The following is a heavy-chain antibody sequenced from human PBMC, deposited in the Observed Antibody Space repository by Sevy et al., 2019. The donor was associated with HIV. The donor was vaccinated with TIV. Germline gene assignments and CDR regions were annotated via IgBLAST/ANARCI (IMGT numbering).Heavy chain of an antibody. CDR3: ITDPGYRGYDEEVINYYYYGMDV. CDR2: IKSKTDGGTI. CDR1: GFTFSSAW. D-gene: IGHD5-12*01. J-gene: IGHJ6*02. V-gene: IGHV3-15*01. Sequence: GGSLRLSCAASGFTFSSAWMSWVRLAPGKGLEWVGRIKSKTDGGTIDYPAPVKGRFTISREDSKNTLYLQMNSLKTEDTAVYYCITDPGYRGYDEEVINYYYYGMDVWGQGTTVTVSS.